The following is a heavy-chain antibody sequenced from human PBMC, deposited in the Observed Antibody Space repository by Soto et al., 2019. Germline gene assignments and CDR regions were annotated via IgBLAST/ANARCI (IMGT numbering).Heavy chain of an antibody. CDR2: ISYDGSNK. D-gene: IGHD2-15*01. CDR1: GFTFSSYG. Sequence: QVQLVESGGGVVQPGRSLRLSCAASGFTFSSYGMHWVRQAPGKGLEWVAVISYDGSNKYYADSVKGRFTISRDNSKNTLYLQMNSLRAEDTAVYDCAKGDKVSYYYYGMDVWGQGTTVTVSS. CDR3: AKGDKVSYYYYGMDV. V-gene: IGHV3-30*18. J-gene: IGHJ6*02.